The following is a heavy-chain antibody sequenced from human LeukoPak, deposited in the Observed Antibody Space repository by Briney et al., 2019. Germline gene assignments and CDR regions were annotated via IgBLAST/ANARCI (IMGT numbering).Heavy chain of an antibody. V-gene: IGHV1-69*05. D-gene: IGHD1-7*01. CDR3: ARGDYNWNSRGGDYYYYYMDV. Sequence: ASVKVSCKASGYTFTGYYVHWVRQALGQGLEWMGGIIPIFGTANYAQQFQGRVTITTDESTSTAYMELSSLRSEDTAVYYCARGDYNWNSRGGDYYYYYMDVWGKGTTVTVSS. J-gene: IGHJ6*03. CDR2: IIPIFGTA. CDR1: GYTFTGYY.